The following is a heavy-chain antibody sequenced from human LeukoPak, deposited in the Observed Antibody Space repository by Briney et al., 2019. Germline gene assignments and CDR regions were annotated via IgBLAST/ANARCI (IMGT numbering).Heavy chain of an antibody. CDR2: ISAYNGNT. V-gene: IGHV1-18*01. J-gene: IGHJ6*02. CDR3: ARVYDSSFYYYYYGMDV. Sequence: ASVKVSCKASGYTFTIYGISWVRQAPGQGLEWMGWISAYNGNTNYAQKLQGRATMTTDTSTSTAYMELRSLRSDDTAVYYCARVYDSSFYYYYYGMDVWSQGTTVTVSS. CDR1: GYTFTIYG. D-gene: IGHD3-22*01.